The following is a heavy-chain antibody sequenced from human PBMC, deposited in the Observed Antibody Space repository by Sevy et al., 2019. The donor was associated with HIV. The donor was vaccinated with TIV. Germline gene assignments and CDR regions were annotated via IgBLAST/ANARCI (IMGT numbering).Heavy chain of an antibody. CDR2: INPSGGST. Sequence: ASVKVSCKASGYTFTSYYMHWVRQAPGQGLEWMGIINPSGGSTSYAQKFQGRVTMTRDTSTSTVYMELSSLRSEDTAVYYCAGTPFYYDILPGGMDVWGQGTTVTVSS. D-gene: IGHD3-9*01. CDR3: AGTPFYYDILPGGMDV. CDR1: GYTFTSYY. V-gene: IGHV1-46*01. J-gene: IGHJ6*02.